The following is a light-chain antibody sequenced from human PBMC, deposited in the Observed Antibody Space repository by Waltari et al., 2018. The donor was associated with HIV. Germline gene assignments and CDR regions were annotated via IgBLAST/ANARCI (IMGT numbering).Light chain of an antibody. J-gene: IGLJ3*02. Sequence: QLVLTQSPPAPASLGASVKLTCTLSSGHSPYAVAWHQQQPEKGPRYLMKLSSDGSHSKGDGIPDRFSGASSGAERYLTISSLQSEDEADYYCQTWGTGFQVFGGGTKLTVL. CDR3: QTWGTGFQV. V-gene: IGLV4-69*01. CDR2: LSSDGSH. CDR1: SGHSPYA.